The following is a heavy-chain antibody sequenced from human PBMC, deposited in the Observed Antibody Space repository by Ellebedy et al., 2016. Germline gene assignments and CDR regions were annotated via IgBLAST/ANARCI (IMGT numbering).Heavy chain of an antibody. D-gene: IGHD1-20*01. CDR3: ASTGGRITGTLTYYYYGMDV. CDR2: IIPIFGTA. CDR1: GGTFSSYA. Sequence: ASVKVSCKASGGTFSSYAISWVRQAPGQGLEWMGGIIPIFGTANYAQKFQGRVTITADKSTSTAYMELSSLRSEDTVVYYCASTGGRITGTLTYYYYGMDVWGQGTTVTVSS. V-gene: IGHV1-69*06. J-gene: IGHJ6*02.